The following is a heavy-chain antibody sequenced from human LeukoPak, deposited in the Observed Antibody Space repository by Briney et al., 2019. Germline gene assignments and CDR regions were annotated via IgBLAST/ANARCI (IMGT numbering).Heavy chain of an antibody. CDR1: GGSISSGSYY. V-gene: IGHV4-39*07. J-gene: IGHJ6*03. CDR2: INHSGST. CDR3: ARVRRRWPATRYYYMDV. Sequence: PSQTLSLTCTVSGGSISSGSYYWSWIRQPPGKGLEWIGEINHSGSTNYNPSLKSRVTISVDTSKNQFSLKLSSVTAADTAVYYCARVRRRWPATRYYYMDVWGKGTTVTVSS. D-gene: IGHD3-10*01.